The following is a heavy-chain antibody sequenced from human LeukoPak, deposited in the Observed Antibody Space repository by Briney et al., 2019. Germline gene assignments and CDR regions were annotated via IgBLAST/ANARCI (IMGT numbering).Heavy chain of an antibody. CDR3: ARDWAYLDTYYYDSSGYTFDY. Sequence: VASVKVSCKASGGTFSSYAISWVRQAPGQGLEWMGGIIPIFGTANYAQKFQGRVTITTDESTSTAYMELSSLRSEDTAVYYCARDWAYLDTYYYDSSGYTFDYWGQGTLVTVSS. CDR1: GGTFSSYA. V-gene: IGHV1-69*05. CDR2: IIPIFGTA. D-gene: IGHD3-22*01. J-gene: IGHJ4*02.